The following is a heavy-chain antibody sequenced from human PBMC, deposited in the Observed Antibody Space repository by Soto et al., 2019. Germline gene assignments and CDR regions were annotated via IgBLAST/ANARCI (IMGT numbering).Heavy chain of an antibody. V-gene: IGHV3-23*01. CDR3: AKVDAYGWYFDY. Sequence: EVHLLESGGGLVRPGGSLRLSCAVSGFTFSNYALAWVRQAPGKGLEWDSSLSGSGVTTYYADSVKGRFTISRDNSNNTLNLQMSSLRAEDTAVYYCAKVDAYGWYFDYWGQGSLVTVSS. J-gene: IGHJ4*02. CDR2: LSGSGVTT. D-gene: IGHD3-16*01. CDR1: GFTFSNYA.